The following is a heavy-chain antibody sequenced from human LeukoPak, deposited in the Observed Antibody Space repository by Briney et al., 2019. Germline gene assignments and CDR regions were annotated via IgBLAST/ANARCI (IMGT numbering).Heavy chain of an antibody. V-gene: IGHV4-34*01. CDR1: GGSFSGYY. CDR2: INHSGST. CDR3: ARGGSMVVTATPPFDY. Sequence: SETLSLTCSVYGGSFSGYYWSWIRQPPGKGLEWIGEINHSGSTNYNPSLKSRVTISVDTSKNQFSLKLSSVTAADTAVYYCARGGSMVVTATPPFDYWGQGTLVTVSS. J-gene: IGHJ4*02. D-gene: IGHD2-21*02.